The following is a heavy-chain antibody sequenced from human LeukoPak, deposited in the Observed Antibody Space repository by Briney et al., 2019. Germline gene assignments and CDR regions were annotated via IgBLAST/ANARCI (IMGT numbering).Heavy chain of an antibody. D-gene: IGHD3-10*01. CDR2: ISRDGENT. J-gene: IGHJ4*02. V-gene: IGHV3-23*01. Sequence: GGSLRLSCAASGFTFGNYAMAWVRQAPGKGLEWVAVISRDGENTHYADSVKGRFTISRVNSERTVYMQMNSLRAEDTALYYCAKDRRLWFGQLLVDSWGQGTLVTVSS. CDR1: GFTFGNYA. CDR3: AKDRRLWFGQLLVDS.